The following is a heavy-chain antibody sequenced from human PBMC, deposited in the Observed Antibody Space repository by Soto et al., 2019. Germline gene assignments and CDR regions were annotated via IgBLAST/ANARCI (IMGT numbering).Heavy chain of an antibody. Sequence: GGSLRLSCAASGFTFSSYGMHWVRQAPGKGLEWVAVISYDGSNKYYADSVKGRFTISRDNSKNTLYLQMNSLRAEDTAVYYCAKDEQDIVVVPAASGYYYYMDVWGKGTTVTVSS. CDR1: GFTFSSYG. D-gene: IGHD2-2*01. J-gene: IGHJ6*03. CDR2: ISYDGSNK. V-gene: IGHV3-30*18. CDR3: AKDEQDIVVVPAASGYYYYMDV.